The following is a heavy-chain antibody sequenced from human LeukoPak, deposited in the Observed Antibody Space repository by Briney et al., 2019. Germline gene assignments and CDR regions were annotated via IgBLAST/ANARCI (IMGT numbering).Heavy chain of an antibody. V-gene: IGHV3-73*01. CDR2: IRSKANSYAT. CDR3: TRAPMNWFDP. J-gene: IGHJ5*02. CDR1: GFTFSGSA. Sequence: GGSLRLSCAASGFTFSGSAMHWVRQASGKGLEWVGRIRSKANSYATAYAASVKGRFTISRDDSKNTAYLQMNSLKTGDMAVYYCTRAPMNWFDPWGQGTLVTVSS.